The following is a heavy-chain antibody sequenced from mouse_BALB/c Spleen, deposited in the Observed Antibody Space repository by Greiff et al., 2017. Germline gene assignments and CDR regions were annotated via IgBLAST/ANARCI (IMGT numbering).Heavy chain of an antibody. Sequence: QVQLKESGPGLVAPSQSLSITCTVSGFSLTSYGVHWVRQPPGKGLEWLGVIWAGGSTNYNSALMSRLSISKDNSKSQVFLKMNSLQTDDTAMYYCAREGPHYYGYRFAYWGQGTLVTVSA. V-gene: IGHV2-9*02. CDR1: GFSLTSYG. D-gene: IGHD1-2*01. J-gene: IGHJ3*01. CDR3: AREGPHYYGYRFAY. CDR2: IWAGGST.